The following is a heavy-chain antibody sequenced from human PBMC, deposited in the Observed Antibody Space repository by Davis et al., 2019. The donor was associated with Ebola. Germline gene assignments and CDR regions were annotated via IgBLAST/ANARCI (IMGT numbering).Heavy chain of an antibody. V-gene: IGHV1-46*01. CDR1: GGTFSSYA. CDR2: INPSGGST. CDR3: ARGKGKAPEFDC. J-gene: IGHJ4*02. Sequence: ASVKVSCKASGGTFSSYAISWVRQAPGQGLEWMGIINPSGGSTSYAQKFQGRVTMTRDTSTSTVYMELSSLRSEDTAVYYCARGKGKAPEFDCWGQGTLVTVPS.